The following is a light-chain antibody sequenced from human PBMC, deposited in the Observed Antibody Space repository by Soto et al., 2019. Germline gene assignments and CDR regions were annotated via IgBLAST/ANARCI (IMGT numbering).Light chain of an antibody. J-gene: IGLJ2*01. CDR3: QSYDNRLTGSVV. V-gene: IGLV1-40*01. CDR2: GNS. Sequence: QSVLTQPPSVSGAPGQRVTISCTGSSSNIGAGYDVHWYQQLPGTAPKLLIYGNSHRPSGVPDRFSGSKSGTSASLAITGLQAEDEADYYCQSYDNRLTGSVVFGGGTKLTVL. CDR1: SSNIGAGYD.